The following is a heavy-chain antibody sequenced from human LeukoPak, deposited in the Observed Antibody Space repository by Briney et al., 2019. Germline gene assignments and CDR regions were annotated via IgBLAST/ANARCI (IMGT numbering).Heavy chain of an antibody. Sequence: SETLSLTCAVYGGSFGGYHWSWIRQPPGKGLEWIGEINHSGSTNYNPSLKSRVTISVDTSKNQFSLKLSSVTAADTAVYYCARGKWLQLRDYYYYGLDVWGQGTTVTVSS. CDR3: ARGKWLQLRDYYYYGLDV. V-gene: IGHV4-34*01. J-gene: IGHJ6*02. D-gene: IGHD5-24*01. CDR1: GGSFGGYH. CDR2: INHSGST.